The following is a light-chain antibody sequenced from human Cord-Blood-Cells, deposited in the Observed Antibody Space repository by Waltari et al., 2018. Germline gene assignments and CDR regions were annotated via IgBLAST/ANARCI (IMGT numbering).Light chain of an antibody. CDR1: QSISSY. Sequence: IQMTQSPSSLSASVGDRVTIPCRASQSISSYLHGSQQKPGKAPKLLIYAASSWQRGVPSRFSGSGSGTDFTLTISRRQPEDFATYYCQQSYSTPYTFGQGTKLEI. V-gene: IGKV1-39*01. CDR3: QQSYSTPYT. J-gene: IGKJ2*01. CDR2: AAS.